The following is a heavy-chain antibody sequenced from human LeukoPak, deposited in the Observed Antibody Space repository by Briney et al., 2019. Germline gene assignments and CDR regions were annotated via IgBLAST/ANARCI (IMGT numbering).Heavy chain of an antibody. D-gene: IGHD2-15*01. J-gene: IGHJ4*02. CDR2: IKQDGSEK. Sequence: PGRSLRLSCAVAGFTFNSYWMSWVRQAPGKGLEWVANIKQDGSEKFYVDSVKGRFTISRDNARNSLYLQMNSLRADDTAVYYCARGRYCSGGSCHYFDYWGQGTLVTVS. V-gene: IGHV3-7*01. CDR1: GFTFNSYW. CDR3: ARGRYCSGGSCHYFDY.